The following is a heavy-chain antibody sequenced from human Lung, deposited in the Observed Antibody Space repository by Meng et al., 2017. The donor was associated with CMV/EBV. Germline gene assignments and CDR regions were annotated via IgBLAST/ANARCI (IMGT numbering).Heavy chain of an antibody. Sequence: ASVKVSXKADGYIFTSYFIHWVRQAPGQGLEWMGKINPSGGRTTYAQKFQGRLTMTRNSSTSTIYMEVSSLRSEDTAVYYCARGRGPSGSWYIDYWGQGTXVTVSS. CDR2: INPSGGRT. D-gene: IGHD6-13*01. V-gene: IGHV1-46*01. CDR3: ARGRGPSGSWYIDY. CDR1: GYIFTSYF. J-gene: IGHJ4*02.